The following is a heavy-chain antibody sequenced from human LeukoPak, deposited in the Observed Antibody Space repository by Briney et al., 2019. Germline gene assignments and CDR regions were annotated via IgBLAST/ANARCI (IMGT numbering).Heavy chain of an antibody. Sequence: QSGGSLRLSCAASGFTFSSYGMHWVRQAPGKGLEWVAVISYDGSNKYYADSVKGRFTISRDNSKNTLYLQMNSLRAEDTAVYNCAKDSSSSDFDYWGQGTLVTVSS. CDR2: ISYDGSNK. CDR3: AKDSSSSDFDY. D-gene: IGHD6-6*01. V-gene: IGHV3-30*18. J-gene: IGHJ4*02. CDR1: GFTFSSYG.